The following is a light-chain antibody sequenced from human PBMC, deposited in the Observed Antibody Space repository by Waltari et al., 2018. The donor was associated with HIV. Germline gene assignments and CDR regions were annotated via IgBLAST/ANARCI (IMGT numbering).Light chain of an antibody. CDR1: SSNIGSNY. CDR2: RNN. CDR3: QAWGNNTVV. V-gene: IGLV1-47*01. Sequence: QSELTQPPSASGTSGQRVTISCSGSSSNIGSNYVYWYQQVPGKAPKLRIYRNNQRPSGVPDRFSGSKSGTSASLAISGLRSDDEADYFCQAWGNNTVVFGGGTKLTVL. J-gene: IGLJ2*01.